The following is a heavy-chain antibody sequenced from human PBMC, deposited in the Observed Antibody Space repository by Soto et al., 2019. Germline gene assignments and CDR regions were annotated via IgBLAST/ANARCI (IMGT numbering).Heavy chain of an antibody. CDR2: ITTSSSTI. Sequence: GGSLRLSCAASGFTFSSYSMNWVRQAPGKGLEWVSYITTSSSTIYYADSVKGRFTISRDNAKNSLYLQMNSLRAEDTAVYYCAKDLRVAGTFDVWGQGTMVTVSS. D-gene: IGHD6-19*01. J-gene: IGHJ3*01. CDR1: GFTFSSYS. V-gene: IGHV3-48*01. CDR3: AKDLRVAGTFDV.